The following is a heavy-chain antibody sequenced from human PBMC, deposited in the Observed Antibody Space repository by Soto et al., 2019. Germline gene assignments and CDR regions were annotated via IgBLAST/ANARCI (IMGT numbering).Heavy chain of an antibody. CDR1: GGSISSGGYY. V-gene: IGHV4-31*02. Sequence: PSETLSLTCTVSGGSISSGGYYWSWIRQHPGKGLEWIGYIYYSGSTYYNPSLKSRVTISVDTSKNQFSLKLSSVTASDTAVYYCARVGYDSSGYYFRIEYFQHWGQGTLVTVSS. J-gene: IGHJ1*01. D-gene: IGHD3-22*01. CDR2: IYYSGST. CDR3: ARVGYDSSGYYFRIEYFQH.